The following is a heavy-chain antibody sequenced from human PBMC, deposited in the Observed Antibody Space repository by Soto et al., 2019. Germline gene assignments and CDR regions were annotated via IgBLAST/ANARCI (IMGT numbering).Heavy chain of an antibody. D-gene: IGHD6-19*01. V-gene: IGHV3-30*03. CDR1: GFTFSSHG. CDR2: ISYDGSNK. CDR3: VAGQYFFDY. Sequence: GGSLRLSCAASGFTFSSHGMHWVRQAPGKGLEWVAVISYDGSNKYYADSVKDRFTISRDNSKKTLYLQMNSLRADDTAVYYCVAGQYFFDYCGQGTLVTVSS. J-gene: IGHJ4*02.